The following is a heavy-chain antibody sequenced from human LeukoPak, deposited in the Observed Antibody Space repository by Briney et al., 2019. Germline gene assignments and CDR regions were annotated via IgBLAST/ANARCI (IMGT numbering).Heavy chain of an antibody. Sequence: PSETLSLTCAVSGGSISSGGYSWSWIRQPPGEGLEWIGYIYHSGSTYYNPSLKSRVTISVDRSKNQFSLKLSSVTAADTAVYYCARVERNSNWFDPWGQGTLVTVSS. D-gene: IGHD1-1*01. CDR2: IYHSGST. CDR3: ARVERNSNWFDP. J-gene: IGHJ5*02. V-gene: IGHV4-30-2*01. CDR1: GGSISSGGYS.